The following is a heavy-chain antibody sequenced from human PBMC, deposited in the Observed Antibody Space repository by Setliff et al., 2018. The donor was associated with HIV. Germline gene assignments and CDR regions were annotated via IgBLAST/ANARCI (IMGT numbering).Heavy chain of an antibody. D-gene: IGHD3-22*01. CDR1: GYSFTNYW. Sequence: PGESLKISCKGSGYSFTNYWVGWVRQMPGKGLEWMGIIYPSDSDTKYSPSFQGRFIVSSDSSKNTVYLQMNDLRVADTAIYYCARLAHPRAHQDSTGVFDYWGQGALVTVSS. CDR3: ARLAHPRAHQDSTGVFDY. CDR2: IYPSDSDT. V-gene: IGHV5-51*01. J-gene: IGHJ4*02.